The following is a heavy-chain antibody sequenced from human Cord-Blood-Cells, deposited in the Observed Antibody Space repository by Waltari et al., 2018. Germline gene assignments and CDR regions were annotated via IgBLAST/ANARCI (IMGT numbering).Heavy chain of an antibody. Sequence: QVQLVQSGAEVKKPGSSVKVSCKASGGTFSSYAISWVRQAPGQGLEWMGRITPSLCIANCATKFQGRVTITADKSTCTAYMELGSVRSEDTAVYYCAGARGNWGSGWYFDLWGRGTLVTVSS. CDR2: ITPSLCIA. CDR1: GGTFSSYA. J-gene: IGHJ2*01. D-gene: IGHD7-27*01. V-gene: IGHV1-69*09. CDR3: AGARGNWGSGWYFDL.